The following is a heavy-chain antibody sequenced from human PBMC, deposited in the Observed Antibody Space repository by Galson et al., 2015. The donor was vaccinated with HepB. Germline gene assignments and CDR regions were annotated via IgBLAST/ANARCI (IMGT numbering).Heavy chain of an antibody. CDR1: GGTFSSYA. CDR3: ARFWFCSSTSCYHPTPYMDV. Sequence: SVKVSCKASGGTFSSYAISWVRQAPGQGLEWMGGIIPIFGTANYAQKFQGRVTITADESTSTAYMELSSLRSEDTAVYYCARFWFCSSTSCYHPTPYMDVWGKGTTVTVSS. J-gene: IGHJ6*03. D-gene: IGHD2-2*01. V-gene: IGHV1-69*13. CDR2: IIPIFGTA.